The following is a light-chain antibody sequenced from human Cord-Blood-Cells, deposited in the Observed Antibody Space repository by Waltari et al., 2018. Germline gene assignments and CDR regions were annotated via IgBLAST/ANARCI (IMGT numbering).Light chain of an antibody. Sequence: SYDLTQPPSVHVSPGQTPRTPCLGPALQKKYAYCYQQKQGQAPVLVIYEDSKRPSGIPERFSGSSSGTMATLTISGAQVEDEADYYCYSTDSSGNHRVFGGGTKLTVL. CDR3: YSTDSSGNHRV. CDR2: EDS. CDR1: ALQKKY. J-gene: IGLJ2*01. V-gene: IGLV3-10*01.